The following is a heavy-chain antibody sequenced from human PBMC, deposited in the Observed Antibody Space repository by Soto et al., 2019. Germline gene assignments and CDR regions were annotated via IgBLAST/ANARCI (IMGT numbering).Heavy chain of an antibody. J-gene: IGHJ3*02. CDR1: GFTFSSYA. CDR3: AKDTSGYYYLGDAFDI. V-gene: IGHV3-23*01. Sequence: EVQLLESGGGLVQPGGSLRLSCAASGFTFSSYAMSWVRQAPGKGLEWVSAISGSGGSTYYADSAKGRFTISRDNSKNTLYLQMNSLRAEDTAVYYCAKDTSGYYYLGDAFDIWGQGTMVTVSS. CDR2: ISGSGGST. D-gene: IGHD3-22*01.